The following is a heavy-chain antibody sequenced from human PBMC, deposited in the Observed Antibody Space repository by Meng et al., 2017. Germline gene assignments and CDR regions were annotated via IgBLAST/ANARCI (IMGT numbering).Heavy chain of an antibody. CDR3: ASHYGSGSY. V-gene: IGHV1-69*02. J-gene: IGHJ4*02. CDR1: GGTFSSYT. D-gene: IGHD3-10*01. Sequence: QGQLVQSWAVVKTSGSSVNVSGKASGGTFSSYTISGVRQAPVQGLEWMGSLIPILGIANYAQKFQGRVTMTRDTSISTAYMELSRLRSDDTAVYYCASHYGSGSYWGQGTLVTVSS. CDR2: LIPILGIA.